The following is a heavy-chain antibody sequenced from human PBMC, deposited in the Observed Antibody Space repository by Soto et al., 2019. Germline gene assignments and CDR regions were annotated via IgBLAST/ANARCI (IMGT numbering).Heavy chain of an antibody. V-gene: IGHV3-48*01. Sequence: GGSLRLSCAASGFTFSTYSMNWVRQAPGKGLEWLSYISSSNSIYYADSVKGRFTISRDNAENSLYLQMNSLRAEDTAVYYCTRGDVVVPTASPRNWFDPWGQGTMVTVSS. J-gene: IGHJ5*02. CDR2: ISSSNSI. D-gene: IGHD2-2*01. CDR1: GFTFSTYS. CDR3: TRGDVVVPTASPRNWFDP.